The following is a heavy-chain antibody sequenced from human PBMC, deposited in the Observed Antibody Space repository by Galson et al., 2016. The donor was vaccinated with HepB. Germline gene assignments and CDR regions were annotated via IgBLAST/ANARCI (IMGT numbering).Heavy chain of an antibody. J-gene: IGHJ4*02. CDR1: GDIFRNYA. D-gene: IGHD4-17*01. Sequence: SVKVSCKVSGDIFRNYAISWVRQAPGQGLEWMGGIIPLFDTTNYAQKFQVRVTISADEPTSTAYMELRNLKSDDTALYDCATFSGDDEGNHFDLWGQGTPVTVSS. CDR3: ATFSGDDEGNHFDL. CDR2: IIPLFDTT. V-gene: IGHV1-69*13.